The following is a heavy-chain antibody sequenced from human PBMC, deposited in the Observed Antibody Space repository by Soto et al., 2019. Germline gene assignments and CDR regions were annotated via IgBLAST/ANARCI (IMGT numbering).Heavy chain of an antibody. CDR2: ISSSSSYI. CDR1: GFTFSSYS. D-gene: IGHD6-6*01. Sequence: GGSLRLSCAASGFTFSSYSMNWVRQAPGKGLEWVSSISSSSSYIYFADSVKGRFTISRDNAKNSLYLQMNSLRAEDTAVYYCARDHSSSPAFDIWGQGTMVTVSS. CDR3: ARDHSSSPAFDI. V-gene: IGHV3-21*01. J-gene: IGHJ3*02.